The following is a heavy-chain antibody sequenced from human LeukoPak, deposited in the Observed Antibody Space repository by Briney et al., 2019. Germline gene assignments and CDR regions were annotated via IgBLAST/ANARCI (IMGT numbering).Heavy chain of an antibody. J-gene: IGHJ4*02. V-gene: IGHV4-38-2*02. CDR3: ARAPKYYYDSSGLR. CDR2: IYHSGST. CDR1: GYSISSGYY. D-gene: IGHD3-22*01. Sequence: PSETLSLTCTVSGYSISSGYYWGWIRQPPGKGLEWIGSIYHSGSTYYNPSLKSRVTISVDTSKNQFSLKLSSVTAADTAVYYCARAPKYYYDSSGLRWGQGTLVTVSS.